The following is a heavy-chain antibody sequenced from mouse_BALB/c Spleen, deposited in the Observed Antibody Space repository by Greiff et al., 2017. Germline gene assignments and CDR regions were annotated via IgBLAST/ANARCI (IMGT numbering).Heavy chain of an antibody. CDR3: ARDPYYGNYYAMDY. CDR1: GFTFTDYY. CDR2: IRNKANGYTT. Sequence: EVKVVESGGGLVQPGGSLRLSCATSGFTFTDYYMSWVRQPPGKALEWLGFIRNKANGYTTEYSASVKGRFTISRDNSQSILYLQMNTLRAEDSATYYCARDPYYGNYYAMDYWGQGTSVTVSA. J-gene: IGHJ4*01. D-gene: IGHD2-10*01. V-gene: IGHV7-3*02.